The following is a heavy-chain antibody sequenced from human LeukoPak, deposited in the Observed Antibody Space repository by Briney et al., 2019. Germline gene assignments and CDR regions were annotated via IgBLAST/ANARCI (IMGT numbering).Heavy chain of an antibody. CDR3: ARAHSSGRIYDS. Sequence: SETLSLTCTVSGCSISCYYWYWIRQPPGNGLEWIGYIYYSGSTSYNPSLKSRVTISVDTSKNQFSLKLSSVTAADTAVYYCARAHSSGRIYDSWGQGTLVTVSS. D-gene: IGHD6-25*01. V-gene: IGHV4-59*13. CDR1: GCSISCYY. J-gene: IGHJ4*02. CDR2: IYYSGST.